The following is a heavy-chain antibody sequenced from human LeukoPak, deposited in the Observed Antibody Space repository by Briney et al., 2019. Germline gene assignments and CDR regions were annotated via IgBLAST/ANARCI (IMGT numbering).Heavy chain of an antibody. V-gene: IGHV3-21*01. Sequence: GGSLRLSCAASGFTFSSYSMNWVRQAPGKGLEWVSSISSSSSYIYYADSVKGRFTISRENAKNSLYLQMNSLRAEDTAVYYCARGGAFNCLSSTSCYLSLSWAYYYGMDVWGQGTTVTVSS. CDR1: GFTFSSYS. CDR3: ARGGAFNCLSSTSCYLSLSWAYYYGMDV. D-gene: IGHD2-2*01. CDR2: ISSSSSYI. J-gene: IGHJ6*02.